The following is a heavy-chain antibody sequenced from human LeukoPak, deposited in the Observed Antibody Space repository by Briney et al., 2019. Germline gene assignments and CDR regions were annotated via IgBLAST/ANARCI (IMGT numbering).Heavy chain of an antibody. Sequence: SETLSLTCTVSGGSISSYYWSWIRQPAGKGLEWIGRIYTCGSTNYNPSLKSRVTMSVDTSKNQFSLKLSSVTAADTAVYYCVGYSYGSYYFDYWGQGTLVTVSS. CDR1: GGSISSYY. J-gene: IGHJ4*02. V-gene: IGHV4-4*07. D-gene: IGHD5-18*01. CDR3: VGYSYGSYYFDY. CDR2: IYTCGST.